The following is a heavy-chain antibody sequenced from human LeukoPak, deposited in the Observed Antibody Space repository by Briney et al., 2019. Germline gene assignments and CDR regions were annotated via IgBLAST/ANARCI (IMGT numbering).Heavy chain of an antibody. Sequence: GGSLRLSCAASGFNFSDYVMSWVRQAPGKGLQWVSAIFSSGSNTYYADFVKGRFTISRDNSKNTVFLQMNGLTAEDTAVYYCAIIPVPPFDYWGQGTLVTVSS. J-gene: IGHJ4*02. V-gene: IGHV3-23*05. CDR1: GFNFSDYV. CDR2: IFSSGSNT. CDR3: AIIPVPPFDY.